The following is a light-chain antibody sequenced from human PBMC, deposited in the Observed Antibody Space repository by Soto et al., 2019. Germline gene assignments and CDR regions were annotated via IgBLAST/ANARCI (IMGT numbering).Light chain of an antibody. CDR2: KAS. Sequence: DIQMTQSPSTLSASIGDRVTITCRASQNIETWLAWYHQKPGQAPNLLIFKASILQIGVPSRFRGSGSGTEFSLTIDSLQPDDFATYYCQQYKRVPYTFGQGTKLVI. V-gene: IGKV1-5*03. CDR3: QQYKRVPYT. CDR1: QNIETW. J-gene: IGKJ2*01.